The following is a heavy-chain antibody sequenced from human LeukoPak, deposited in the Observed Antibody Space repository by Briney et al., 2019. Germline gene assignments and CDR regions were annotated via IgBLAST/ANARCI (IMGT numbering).Heavy chain of an antibody. J-gene: IGHJ4*02. CDR3: ARVGRSGWTVDY. CDR1: GFDLSTYS. D-gene: IGHD6-19*01. Sequence: GGSLRLSCAASGFDLSTYSIGWVRQAPGKGLEWVSYISSSSSNIYHADSVKGRFTISRDNAKNSLHLQMNSLRAEDTAVYYCARVGRSGWTVDYWGQGTLVTASS. CDR2: ISSSSSNI. V-gene: IGHV3-48*04.